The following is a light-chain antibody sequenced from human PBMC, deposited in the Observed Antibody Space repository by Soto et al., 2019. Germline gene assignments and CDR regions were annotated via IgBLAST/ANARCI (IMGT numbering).Light chain of an antibody. Sequence: QSALTQPASVSGSPGQSVTISCSGTSSDIGSNNHVAWYQHFPGTSTQLMIYAVSDPPPGLADRFCGSKSGITASLTISGLPSEDEADYYCISYTDRQAYVFGTGTKLTVL. J-gene: IGLJ1*01. V-gene: IGLV2-14*01. CDR1: SSDIGSNNH. CDR3: ISYTDRQAYV. CDR2: AVS.